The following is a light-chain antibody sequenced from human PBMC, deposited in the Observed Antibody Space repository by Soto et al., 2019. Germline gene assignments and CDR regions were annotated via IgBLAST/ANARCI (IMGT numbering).Light chain of an antibody. CDR3: QQAASLPIT. CDR1: QGIKNW. J-gene: IGKJ5*01. CDR2: TGS. Sequence: DIQMTQSPAYLSVSLGDRVTITCRASQGIKNWLAWYQQKPGKAPNLLIYTGSSLQSGVPSRFSGSGSGTDFTLTINSLQPEDFATYYCQQAASLPITFGQGTRLEIK. V-gene: IGKV1-12*01.